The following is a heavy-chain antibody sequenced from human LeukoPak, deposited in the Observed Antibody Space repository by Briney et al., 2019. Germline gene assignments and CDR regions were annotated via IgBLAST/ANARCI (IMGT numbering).Heavy chain of an antibody. CDR2: ISGSGGST. Sequence: GGSLRLSCAASGFTFSSYAMSWVRQAPGKGLEWVSAISGSGGSTYYADSVKGRFTISRDNSKNTLYLQMNSLRAEDTVVYYCAKDGGPYYDFWSGYPNYYYYGMDVWGQGTTVTVSS. V-gene: IGHV3-23*01. D-gene: IGHD3-3*01. CDR1: GFTFSSYA. CDR3: AKDGGPYYDFWSGYPNYYYYGMDV. J-gene: IGHJ6*02.